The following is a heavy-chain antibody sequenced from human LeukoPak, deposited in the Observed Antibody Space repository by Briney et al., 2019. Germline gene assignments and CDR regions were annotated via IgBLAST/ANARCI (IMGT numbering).Heavy chain of an antibody. J-gene: IGHJ2*01. CDR3: ARRAYYDSSGYSPASGCFDL. D-gene: IGHD3-22*01. CDR1: GGSIFSYY. CDR2: IYSNGIT. V-gene: IGHV4-4*08. Sequence: SETLSLTCTVSGGSIFSYYWNWIRQPPGKGLEWIGYIYSNGITSYNPSLRSRGTISIATSKNQFSLRLRSVTAADTAIYYCARRAYYDSSGYSPASGCFDLWGRGTLVSVSS.